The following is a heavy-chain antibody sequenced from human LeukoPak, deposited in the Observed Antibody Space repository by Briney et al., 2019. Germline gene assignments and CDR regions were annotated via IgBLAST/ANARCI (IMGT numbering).Heavy chain of an antibody. J-gene: IGHJ4*02. Sequence: GGPLRLSCAVSGFTFSSYAMSWVRQAPGKGLEWVSVIYSGGSTYYADSVKGRFTISRDNSKNTLYLQMNSLRAEDTAVYYCARGGPAAGRFDYWGQGTLVTVSS. D-gene: IGHD6-13*01. CDR2: IYSGGST. CDR3: ARGGPAAGRFDY. CDR1: GFTFSSYA. V-gene: IGHV3-66*01.